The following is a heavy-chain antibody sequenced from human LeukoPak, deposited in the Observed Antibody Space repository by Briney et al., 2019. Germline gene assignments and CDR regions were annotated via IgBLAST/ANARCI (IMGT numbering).Heavy chain of an antibody. CDR2: IYYTGST. CDR1: GGSISSYY. D-gene: IGHD5-24*01. Sequence: SETLSLTCTVSGGSISSYYWSWIRQPPGKGLEWIESIYYTGSTNYNPSLKSRVTISVDTSKNQFSLKMSSLTAADTAVYYCARDVVGYNRLDYWGQGTLVTVSS. CDR3: ARDVVGYNRLDY. J-gene: IGHJ4*02. V-gene: IGHV4-59*01.